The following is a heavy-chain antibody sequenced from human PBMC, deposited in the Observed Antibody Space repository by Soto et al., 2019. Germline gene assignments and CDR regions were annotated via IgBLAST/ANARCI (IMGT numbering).Heavy chain of an antibody. CDR3: ARDADYGGSRGGMDV. J-gene: IGHJ6*02. Sequence: QVRLEESGPGLVKPSETLSLICSVSGGSVNNANYFWNWIRHHPENGVGWIGYIYYSGSTRYNPSFKTRATLSIDTSKNQCTLRLNSVTVADTAVYFCARDADYGGSRGGMDVWGRGTTVTVSS. D-gene: IGHD4-17*01. V-gene: IGHV4-31*03. CDR2: IYYSGST. CDR1: GGSVNNANYF.